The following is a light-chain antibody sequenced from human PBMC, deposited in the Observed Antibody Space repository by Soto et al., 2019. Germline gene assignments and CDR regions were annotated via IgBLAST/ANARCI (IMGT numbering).Light chain of an antibody. CDR2: GAS. CDR1: QSINSRY. V-gene: IGKV3-20*01. J-gene: IGKJ3*01. Sequence: EIVLTQSPGTLSLSPGERATLSCRASQSINSRYLAWYQQKPGQAPRLLIYGASSRATGIPDRFSGRGSGKDFPLTISRLEPEDFAVYYCQQFGSSPGFTFGPGTKVDIK. CDR3: QQFGSSPGFT.